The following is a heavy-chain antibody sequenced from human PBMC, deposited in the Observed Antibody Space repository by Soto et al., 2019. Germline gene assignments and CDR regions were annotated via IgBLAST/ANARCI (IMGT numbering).Heavy chain of an antibody. Sequence: SVKVSCKASGYTFSGFYMHWVRQAPGQGLEWMGGIIPIFGTANYAQKFQGRVTITADESASTAYMELSSLRSEDTAVYYCARAREWLRLSHYYYGMDVWGQGTTVTVSS. V-gene: IGHV1-69*13. D-gene: IGHD5-12*01. J-gene: IGHJ6*02. CDR3: ARAREWLRLSHYYYGMDV. CDR1: GYTFSGFY. CDR2: IIPIFGTA.